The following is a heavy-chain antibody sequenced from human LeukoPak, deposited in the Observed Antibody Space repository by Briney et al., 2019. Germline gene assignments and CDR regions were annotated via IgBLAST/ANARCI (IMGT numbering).Heavy chain of an antibody. CDR3: ASPLAVAGPVDAFDI. CDR2: INAGNGNT. CDR1: GYTFTSYA. D-gene: IGHD6-19*01. V-gene: IGHV1-3*01. Sequence: ASVKVSCKASGYTFTSYAMHWVRQAPGQRLEWMGWINAGNGNTKYSRKFQGRVTITRDTSASTAYMELSSLRSEDTAVYYCASPLAVAGPVDAFDIWGQGTMVTVSS. J-gene: IGHJ3*02.